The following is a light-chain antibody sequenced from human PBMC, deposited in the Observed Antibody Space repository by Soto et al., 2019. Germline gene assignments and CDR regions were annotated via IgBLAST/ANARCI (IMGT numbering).Light chain of an antibody. CDR1: QSVSSSY. V-gene: IGKV3-20*01. J-gene: IGKJ2*01. CDR2: GAS. Sequence: EIVLTQSTGTLSLSPGERATLSCRASQSVSSSYLAWYQQKPGQAPRLLIYGASSRATGIPDRFSGSGSGTDFTLTISRLEPEDFAVYYCQQYGSSLPMYTFGQGTKLEI. CDR3: QQYGSSLPMYT.